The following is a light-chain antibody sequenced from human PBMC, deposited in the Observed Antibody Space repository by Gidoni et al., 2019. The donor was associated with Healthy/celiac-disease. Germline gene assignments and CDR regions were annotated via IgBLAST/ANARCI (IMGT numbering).Light chain of an antibody. J-gene: IGLJ3*02. CDR1: SSDVRGYNY. CDR2: DVS. V-gene: IGLV2-11*01. CDR3: CSYAGSYTWV. Sequence: QSALTQPRSVSGSPGQSVTISCTGTSSDVRGYNYVSWYQQHPGKAPQLMIYDVSKRPSGVPDRFSGSKSGNTAPLTISGLQAEDEADYYCCSYAGSYTWVFGGGTKLTVL.